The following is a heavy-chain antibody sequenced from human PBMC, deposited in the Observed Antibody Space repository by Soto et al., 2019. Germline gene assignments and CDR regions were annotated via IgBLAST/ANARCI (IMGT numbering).Heavy chain of an antibody. CDR2: IRSKAYGGTT. V-gene: IGHV3-49*03. D-gene: IGHD3-22*01. CDR3: TRVQWLLLRVNFDY. CDR1: GFTFGDYA. Sequence: PGGSLRLSCTASGFTFGDYAMSWFRQAPGKGLEWVGFIRSKAYGGTTEYAASVKGRFTISRDDSKSIAYLQMNSLKTEDTAVYYCTRVQWLLLRVNFDYWGQGTLVTVSS. J-gene: IGHJ4*02.